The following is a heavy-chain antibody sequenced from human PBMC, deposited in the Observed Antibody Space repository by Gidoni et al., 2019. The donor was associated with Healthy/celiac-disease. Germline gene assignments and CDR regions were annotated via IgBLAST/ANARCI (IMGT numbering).Heavy chain of an antibody. CDR2: IFANDEK. CDR3: ARIAEYGDYVWWFDP. J-gene: IGHJ5*02. D-gene: IGHD4-17*01. V-gene: IGHV2-26*01. CDR1: GFSLSNARMG. Sequence: QVTLTESGPVLVKPTETLTLTCTVSGFSLSNARMGVSWIRQPPGKALEWLAHIFANDEKSYSTSLKSRLTISKDTSKSQVVLTMTNMDPVDTATYYCARIAEYGDYVWWFDPWGQGTLVTVSS.